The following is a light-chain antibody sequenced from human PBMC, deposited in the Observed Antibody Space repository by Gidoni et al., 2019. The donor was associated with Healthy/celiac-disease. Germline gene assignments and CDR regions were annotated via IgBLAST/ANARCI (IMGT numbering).Light chain of an antibody. Sequence: DIQMTQSPSTLSASVGDRVTITCRASQGISSWLAWYQQKPGKAPNLLIYGASSLESGVPSRFSGSGSGTEFSLTISSLQPDDFATYYCQQYNIYPRTFGEXTKVEIK. J-gene: IGKJ4*02. V-gene: IGKV1-5*03. CDR3: QQYNIYPRT. CDR1: QGISSW. CDR2: GAS.